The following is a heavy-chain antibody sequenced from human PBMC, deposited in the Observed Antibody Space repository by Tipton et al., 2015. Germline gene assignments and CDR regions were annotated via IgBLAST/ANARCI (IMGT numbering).Heavy chain of an antibody. CDR1: AYSIRSDYY. CDR2: ISFRDTN. CDR3: AIDLEHGMDV. J-gene: IGHJ6*02. Sequence: TLSLTCAVSAYSIRSDYYWGWIRQPPGKGLEWICYISFRDTNHYNHSLKSRITISLNTSKNQFSLKMSSVTAADTAVYFCAIDLEHGMDVWGQGTTVTVSS. V-gene: IGHV4-59*01.